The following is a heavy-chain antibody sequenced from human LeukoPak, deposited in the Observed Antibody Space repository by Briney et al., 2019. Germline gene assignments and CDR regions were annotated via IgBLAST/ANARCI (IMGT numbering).Heavy chain of an antibody. J-gene: IGHJ4*02. V-gene: IGHV3-23*01. CDR2: ITYSDDSI. Sequence: PGGSLRLSCAASGFTFSSYGMNWVRQAPGKGLEWVSEITYSDDSIDYADSVKGRVTISRDNSKNTLYLQMHSLRTDDTAAYYCAKGRLPTDYWGQGTLVTVSS. CDR1: GFTFSSYG. CDR3: AKGRLPTDY.